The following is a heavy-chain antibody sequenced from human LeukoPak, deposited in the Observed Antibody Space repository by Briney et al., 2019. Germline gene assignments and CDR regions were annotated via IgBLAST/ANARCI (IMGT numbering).Heavy chain of an antibody. CDR3: ARVRPYGDYLLSEVDY. CDR2: IYYSGST. Sequence: SENLSLTCTVSGGSISSGGYYWSWIRQHPGKGLEWIGYIYYSGSTYYNPSLKSRVTISVDTSKNQFSLKLSSVTAADTAVYYCARVRPYGDYLLSEVDYWGQGTLVTVSS. V-gene: IGHV4-31*03. J-gene: IGHJ4*02. CDR1: GGSISSGGYY. D-gene: IGHD4-17*01.